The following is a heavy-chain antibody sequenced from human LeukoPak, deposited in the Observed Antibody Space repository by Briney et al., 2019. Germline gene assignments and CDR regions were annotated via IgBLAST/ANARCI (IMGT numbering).Heavy chain of an antibody. CDR1: GFTFSSYG. Sequence: GGSLRLSCVGSGFTFSSYGMSWVRQAPGKGLEWLSATNCGGTNTYYADSVKGRFTISRDNSKNTLYLQMNSLRADDTAVYYCAKKRCTTVVTQCDYWGQGTRVTVSS. CDR3: AKKRCTTVVTQCDY. J-gene: IGHJ4*02. CDR2: TNCGGTNT. D-gene: IGHD1-1*01. V-gene: IGHV3-23*01.